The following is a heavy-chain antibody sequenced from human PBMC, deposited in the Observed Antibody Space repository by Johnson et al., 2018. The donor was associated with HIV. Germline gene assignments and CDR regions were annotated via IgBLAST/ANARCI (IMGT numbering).Heavy chain of an antibody. V-gene: IGHV3-23*04. CDR1: GFTFSSFA. CDR3: ARDQADRSSWAFSFDI. CDR2: IGGSGGST. D-gene: IGHD6-13*01. J-gene: IGHJ3*02. Sequence: VQLVESGGGLVQPGGSLRLSCVASGFTFSSFAMTWVRQAPGKGLEWVSGIGGSGGSTYYSDSVKGRFTISRDNSKNTVFLQMNSLRSDDTAVYFCARDQADRSSWAFSFDIWGQGTMVIVSS.